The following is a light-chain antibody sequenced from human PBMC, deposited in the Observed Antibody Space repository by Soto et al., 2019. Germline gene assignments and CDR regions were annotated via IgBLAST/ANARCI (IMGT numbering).Light chain of an antibody. CDR3: QQYGSSPLIS. V-gene: IGKV3-15*01. Sequence: EVVMTQSPETLSVSPGERATLSCRASQSVNNNLAWYQQKPGQSPRLLFYLASTRAPGIPARFSAGGSGTEFTLTISRLAPEDFAVYFCQQYGSSPLISFGQGTRLEIK. CDR2: LAS. J-gene: IGKJ5*01. CDR1: QSVNNN.